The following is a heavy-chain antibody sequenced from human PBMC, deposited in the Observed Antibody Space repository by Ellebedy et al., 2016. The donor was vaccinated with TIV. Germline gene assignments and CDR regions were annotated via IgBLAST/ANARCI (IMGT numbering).Heavy chain of an antibody. CDR1: GFTFSDYS. V-gene: IGHV3-21*01. CDR2: FSRTGKYI. D-gene: IGHD4-17*01. J-gene: IGHJ2*01. CDR3: ARDRYPDYVLNWHFDL. Sequence: PGGSLRLSCAASGFTFSDYSMNWILQAPGKRLEWVSSFSRTGKYIYYADSVKGRFTISRDNAKNSLYLQMNSLRAEDTAVYYCARDRYPDYVLNWHFDLWGRGTLVTVSS.